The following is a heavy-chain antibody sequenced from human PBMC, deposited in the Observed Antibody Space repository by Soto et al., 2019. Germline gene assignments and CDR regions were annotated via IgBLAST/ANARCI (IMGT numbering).Heavy chain of an antibody. CDR1: GGSISSYY. CDR2: IYYSGST. J-gene: IGHJ4*02. V-gene: IGHV4-59*01. D-gene: IGHD6-13*01. CDR3: ARGYSSSWPTFYYFDY. Sequence: PSETLSLTCTVSGGSISSYYWSWIRQPPGKGLEWIGYIYYSGSTNYNPSLKSRVTISVDTSKNQFSLKLSSVTAADTAVYYCARGYSSSWPTFYYFDYWGQGTLVTVSS.